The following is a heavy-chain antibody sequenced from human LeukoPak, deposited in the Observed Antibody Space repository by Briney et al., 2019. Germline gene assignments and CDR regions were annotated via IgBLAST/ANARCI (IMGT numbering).Heavy chain of an antibody. V-gene: IGHV3-21*01. D-gene: IGHD3-10*01. Sequence: NPGGSLRLSCAASGFTFSSYSMNWVRQPPGKGLEWVSSISSSSSYIYYADSVKGRFTISRDNAKNSLYLQMNSLRAEDTAVYYCARDQRLLWFGENPPSDASDIWGQGTMVTVSS. CDR1: GFTFSSYS. CDR2: ISSSSSYI. CDR3: ARDQRLLWFGENPPSDASDI. J-gene: IGHJ3*02.